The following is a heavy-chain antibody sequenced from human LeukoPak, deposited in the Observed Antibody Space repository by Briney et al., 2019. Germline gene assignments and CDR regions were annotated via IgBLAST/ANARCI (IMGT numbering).Heavy chain of an antibody. V-gene: IGHV1-46*01. D-gene: IGHD3-10*01. Sequence: ASVKVSCKASGYTFTSYYMHWVRQAPGQGLEWMGIINPSGGSTSYAQKFQGRVTMTRDTSASTAYMELSSLRSEDMAVYYCARSMVRGVMDYWGQGTLVTVSS. CDR3: ARSMVRGVMDY. J-gene: IGHJ4*02. CDR1: GYTFTSYY. CDR2: INPSGGST.